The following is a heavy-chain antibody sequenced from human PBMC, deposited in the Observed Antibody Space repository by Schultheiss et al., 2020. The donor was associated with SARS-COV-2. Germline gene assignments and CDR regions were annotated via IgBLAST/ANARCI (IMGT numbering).Heavy chain of an antibody. D-gene: IGHD2-8*01. CDR2: IYYSGST. CDR3: ARGGGRGYIVQNWFDP. J-gene: IGHJ5*02. CDR1: GGSISSGDYY. V-gene: IGHV4-30-4*01. Sequence: SETLSLTCTVSGGSISSGDYYWSWIRQPPGKGLEWIGYIYYSGSTYYNPSLKSRVTISVDRSKNQFSLKLSSVTAADTAVYYCARGGGRGYIVQNWFDPWGQGTLVTVSS.